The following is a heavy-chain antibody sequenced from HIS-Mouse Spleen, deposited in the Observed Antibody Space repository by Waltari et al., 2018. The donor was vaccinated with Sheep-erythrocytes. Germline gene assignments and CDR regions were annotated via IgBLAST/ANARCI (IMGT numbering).Heavy chain of an antibody. CDR1: GGSISSSSYY. CDR2: IYYSGST. V-gene: IGHV4-39*07. CDR3: ARDRRYYGSGREYDALDI. J-gene: IGHJ3*02. Sequence: QLQLQESGPGLVTPSETLSLTCTVSGGSISSSSYYWGGIRLPPGKGLGWTWSIYYSGSTYYNPCLKGRVTISVATSKNQFSLELSSVTAADTAVYYCARDRRYYGSGREYDALDIWGQGTMVTVSS. D-gene: IGHD3-10*01.